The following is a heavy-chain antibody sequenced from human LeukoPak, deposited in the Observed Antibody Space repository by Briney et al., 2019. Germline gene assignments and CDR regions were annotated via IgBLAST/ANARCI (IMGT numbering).Heavy chain of an antibody. J-gene: IGHJ3*02. CDR2: INHSGST. Sequence: PSETLSLTCAVYGGSFSGYYWSWIRQPPGKGLEWIGEINHSGSTNYNPSLKSRVTISVDTSKNQFSLKLSSVTAADTAVYYCARRVRDAFDIWGQGTMVTVSS. CDR3: ARRVRDAFDI. V-gene: IGHV4-34*01. CDR1: GGSFSGYY. D-gene: IGHD3-3*01.